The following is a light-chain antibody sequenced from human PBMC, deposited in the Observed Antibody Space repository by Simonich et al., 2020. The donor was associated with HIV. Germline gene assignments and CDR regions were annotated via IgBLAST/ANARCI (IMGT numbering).Light chain of an antibody. V-gene: IGLV2-8*01. CDR2: EVS. J-gene: IGLJ3*02. CDR1: SGDVGGYNY. CDR3: SSYAGSNNWV. Sequence: QSALTQPASVSGSPGQSITISCTGTSGDVGGYNYVSWYQQHPGKAPKLMVYEVSKRPSGFPDRFSGSKSDNTASLTVSGLQAEDEADYYCSSYAGSNNWVFGGGTKVTVL.